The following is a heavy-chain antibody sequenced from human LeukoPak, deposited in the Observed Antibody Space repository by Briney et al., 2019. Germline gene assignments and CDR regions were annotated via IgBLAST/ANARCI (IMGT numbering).Heavy chain of an antibody. CDR2: ISSSSSYT. CDR3: ARPRGSGSYYDNWFDP. D-gene: IGHD3-10*01. V-gene: IGHV3-11*06. Sequence: GGSLRLSCAASGFTFSDYYMSWIRQAPGKGLEWASYISSSSSYTNYADSVKGRFTISRDNAKNSLYLRMNSLRAEDTAVYYCARPRGSGSYYDNWFDPWGQGTLVTVSS. CDR1: GFTFSDYY. J-gene: IGHJ5*02.